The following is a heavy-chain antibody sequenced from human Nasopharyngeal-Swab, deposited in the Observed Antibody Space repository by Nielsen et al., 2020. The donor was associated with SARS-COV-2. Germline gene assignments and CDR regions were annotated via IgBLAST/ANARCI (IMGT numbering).Heavy chain of an antibody. CDR2: ISGSGGST. D-gene: IGHD2-15*01. J-gene: IGHJ3*02. V-gene: IGHV3-23*01. Sequence: GESLKISCAASGFTFSSYAMSWVRQAPGKGLEWVSAISGSGGSTYYADSVKGRSTISRDNSKNTLYLQMNSLRAEDTAVYYCAKDLGYCSGGSCYGDAFDIWGQGTMVTVSS. CDR3: AKDLGYCSGGSCYGDAFDI. CDR1: GFTFSSYA.